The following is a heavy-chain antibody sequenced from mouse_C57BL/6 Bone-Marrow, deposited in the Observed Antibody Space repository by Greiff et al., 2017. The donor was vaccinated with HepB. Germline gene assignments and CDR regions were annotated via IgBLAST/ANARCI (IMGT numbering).Heavy chain of an antibody. J-gene: IGHJ4*01. D-gene: IGHD1-1*01. CDR2: IWTGGGT. V-gene: IGHV2-9-1*01. Sequence: VKVVESGPGLVAPSQSLSITCTVSGFSLTSYAISWVRQPPGKGLEWLGVIWTGGGTNYNSALKSRLSISKDNSKSKVFLKMNSLQTDDTARYYCARKPTVVEDYYAMDYWGQGTSVTVSS. CDR3: ARKPTVVEDYYAMDY. CDR1: GFSLTSYA.